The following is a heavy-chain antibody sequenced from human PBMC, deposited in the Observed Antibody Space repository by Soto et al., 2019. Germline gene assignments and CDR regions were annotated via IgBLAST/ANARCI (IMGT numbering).Heavy chain of an antibody. Sequence: GGSLRLSCNASGFTVSSSYMRWVRQPPGMGLEWVAVIESGGTAHYADSVKGRFTISRDNPNNIIYLQLHTLRAEDTAVYYCAKDLGPLKLLNYVFYGLDVWGQGTTVTVSS. CDR2: IESGGTA. CDR3: AKDLGPLKLLNYVFYGLDV. V-gene: IGHV3-53*01. J-gene: IGHJ6*02. CDR1: GFTVSSSY. D-gene: IGHD2-21*02.